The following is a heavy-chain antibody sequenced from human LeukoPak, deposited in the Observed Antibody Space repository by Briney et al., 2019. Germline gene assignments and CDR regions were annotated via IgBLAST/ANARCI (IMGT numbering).Heavy chain of an antibody. Sequence: GVLRLSCAASGFTFSSYWMHWVRQAPGKGLVWVSRINSDGSSTSYADSVKGRFTISRDNAKNTLYLQMNSLRAEDTAVYYCARARYYYDSSGTLEDWGQGTLVTVSS. CDR1: GFTFSSYW. D-gene: IGHD3-22*01. V-gene: IGHV3-74*01. J-gene: IGHJ4*02. CDR2: INSDGSST. CDR3: ARARYYYDSSGTLED.